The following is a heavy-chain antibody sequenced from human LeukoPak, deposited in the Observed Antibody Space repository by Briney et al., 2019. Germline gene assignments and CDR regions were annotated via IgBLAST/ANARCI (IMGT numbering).Heavy chain of an antibody. D-gene: IGHD4-17*01. V-gene: IGHV3-23*01. J-gene: IGHJ4*02. CDR1: GLTFSNYA. Sequence: GGSLRLSCAASGLTFSNYAMNWVRQASGRGLEWVSGITDNGRKTYYADSVKGRFSISRDNSKNTVYLQMSDLRAEDTAVYYCAKITKATTPNYWGQGTLVTVSS. CDR3: AKITKATTPNY. CDR2: ITDNGRKT.